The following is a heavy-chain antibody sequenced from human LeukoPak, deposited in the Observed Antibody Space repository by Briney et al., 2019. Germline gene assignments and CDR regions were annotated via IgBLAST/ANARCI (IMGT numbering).Heavy chain of an antibody. CDR3: AGAKIVGATRRYYYMDV. D-gene: IGHD1-26*01. CDR1: GYTFTGYY. J-gene: IGHJ6*03. CDR2: INPNSGGT. Sequence: ASVKVSCKASGYTFTGYYMHWVRQAPGQGLEWMGWINPNSGGTNYAQKFQGRVTMTRDTSISTAYMELSRLRSDDAAVYYCAGAKIVGATRRYYYMDVWGKGTTVTVSS. V-gene: IGHV1-2*02.